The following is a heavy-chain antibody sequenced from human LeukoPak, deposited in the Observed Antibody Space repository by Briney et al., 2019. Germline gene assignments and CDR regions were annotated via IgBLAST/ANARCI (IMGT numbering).Heavy chain of an antibody. CDR1: GYTFTSYD. V-gene: IGHV1-8*01. J-gene: IGHJ4*02. CDR2: MNPNSGNT. CDR3: ARGLTYYYDSSGYYERIFGFDY. Sequence: ASVKVSCKASGYTFTSYDINWVRQATGQGLEWMGWMNPNSGNTGYAQKFQGRVTMTRNTSISTAYMELSSLRSEDTAVYYCARGLTYYYDSSGYYERIFGFDYRGQGTLVTVSS. D-gene: IGHD3-22*01.